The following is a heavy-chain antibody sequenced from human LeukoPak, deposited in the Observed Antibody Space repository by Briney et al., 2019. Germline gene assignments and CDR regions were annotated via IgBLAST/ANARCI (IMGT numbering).Heavy chain of an antibody. Sequence: SETLSLTCTVSGGSISSSSYYWGWIRQPPGKGLEWIGSIYYSGSTYYNPSLKSRVTISVDTSKNQFSLKLSSVTAADTAVYYCARHGAAAGTGGRWFDPWGQGTLVTVS. V-gene: IGHV4-39*01. CDR1: GGSISSSSYY. CDR2: IYYSGST. D-gene: IGHD6-13*01. J-gene: IGHJ5*02. CDR3: ARHGAAAGTGGRWFDP.